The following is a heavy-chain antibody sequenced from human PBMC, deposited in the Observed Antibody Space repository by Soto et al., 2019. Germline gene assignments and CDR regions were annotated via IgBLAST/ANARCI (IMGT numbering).Heavy chain of an antibody. CDR3: ANFHSPWGSYRYPFDY. D-gene: IGHD3-16*02. CDR1: GFTFSSYA. V-gene: IGHV3-23*01. CDR2: ISGSGGST. J-gene: IGHJ4*02. Sequence: GGSLRLSCAASGFTFSSYAMSWVRQAPGKGLEWVSAISGSGGSTYYADSVKGRFTISRDNSKNTLYLQMNSLRAEDTAVYYCANFHSPWGSYRYPFDYWGQGTLVTVSS.